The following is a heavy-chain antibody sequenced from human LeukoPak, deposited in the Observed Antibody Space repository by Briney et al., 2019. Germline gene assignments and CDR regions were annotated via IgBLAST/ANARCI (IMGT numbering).Heavy chain of an antibody. CDR2: ITSSSSYI. Sequence: GGSLRLSCAASGFTFSSYNMNWVRQAPGKGLEWVSSITSSSSYIYYADSVKGRFTISRDNARNSLYLQMDSLRVEDTAEYYCARDPYSGNYGAYYYYYMDVWGKGTTVTVSS. CDR3: ARDPYSGNYGAYYYYYMDV. D-gene: IGHD1-26*01. V-gene: IGHV3-21*06. J-gene: IGHJ6*03. CDR1: GFTFSSYN.